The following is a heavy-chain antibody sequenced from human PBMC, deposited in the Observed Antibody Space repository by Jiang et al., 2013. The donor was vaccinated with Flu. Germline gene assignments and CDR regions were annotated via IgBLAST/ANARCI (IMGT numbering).Heavy chain of an antibody. J-gene: IGHJ4*02. D-gene: IGHD1-26*01. V-gene: IGHV1-69*04. CDR1: GGTFSSYT. CDR2: IIPILGIA. Sequence: GGTFSSYTISWVRQAPGQGLEWMGRIIPILGIANYAQKFQGRVTITADKSTSTAYMELSSLRSEDTAVYYCARDNTIVGATTIGNYFDYWGQGTLVTVSS. CDR3: ARDNTIVGATTIGNYFDY.